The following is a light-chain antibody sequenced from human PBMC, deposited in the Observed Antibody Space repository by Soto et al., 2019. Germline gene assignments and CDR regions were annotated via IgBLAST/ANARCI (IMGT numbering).Light chain of an antibody. CDR1: SSDVGGYNY. CDR3: SSYAGSRNV. J-gene: IGLJ1*01. CDR2: EVN. Sequence: QSVLTQPPSASGSPGQSVAISCTGTSSDVGGYNYVSWYQQHPGKAPKLMIYEVNKRPSGVPDRFSGSKSGNTASLTVSGLQAGDGADYYCSSYAGSRNVFGTGTKLSVL. V-gene: IGLV2-8*01.